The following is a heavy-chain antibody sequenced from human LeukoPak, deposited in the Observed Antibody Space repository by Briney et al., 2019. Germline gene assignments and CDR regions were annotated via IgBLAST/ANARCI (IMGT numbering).Heavy chain of an antibody. Sequence: GGSLRLSCAASGFAFSDYSMNWVRQAPGKGLEWVSSISSTSSYIYYADSVKGRFTISRDNAKNSLYLQMNSLRAEDTAVYYCARAFSTVTTLPSNYWGQGTLVTVSS. CDR1: GFAFSDYS. CDR2: ISSTSSYI. CDR3: ARAFSTVTTLPSNY. D-gene: IGHD4-17*01. J-gene: IGHJ4*02. V-gene: IGHV3-21*01.